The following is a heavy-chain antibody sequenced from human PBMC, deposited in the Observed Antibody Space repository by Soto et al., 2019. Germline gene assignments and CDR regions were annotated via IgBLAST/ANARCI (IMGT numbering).Heavy chain of an antibody. CDR2: FDPEDGET. D-gene: IGHD6-19*01. J-gene: IGHJ4*02. Sequence: ASVKVSCKVSGYTLTELSMHWVRQAPGKGLEWMGGFDPEDGETIYAQKFQGRVTMNEDTSTDTAYLVLSSLRSEVTVVYYCATDLGIAVADAFDYWGQGTLVTVSS. CDR3: ATDLGIAVADAFDY. CDR1: GYTLTELS. V-gene: IGHV1-24*01.